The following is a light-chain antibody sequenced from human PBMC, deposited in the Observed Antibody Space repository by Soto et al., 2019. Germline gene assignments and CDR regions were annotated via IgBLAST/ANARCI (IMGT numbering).Light chain of an antibody. CDR3: QHNNSYSRT. CDR1: QSLSNW. V-gene: IGKV1-5*01. CDR2: DAS. J-gene: IGKJ1*01. Sequence: DIQMTQSPSTLSASVGDRVTITCRASQSLSNWLAWYQQKPGKARKLLINDASSLKRGVPSRFSGSGAGTEFTLTISSLHPDDFATYYCQHNNSYSRTFGQGTNVEIK.